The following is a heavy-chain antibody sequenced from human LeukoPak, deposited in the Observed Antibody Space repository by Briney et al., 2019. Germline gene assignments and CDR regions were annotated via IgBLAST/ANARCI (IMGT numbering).Heavy chain of an antibody. V-gene: IGHV3-23*01. D-gene: IGHD4-23*01. CDR3: ARDYGGSSPFDY. Sequence: GGSLRLSCAASGFTFSSYAMSWVRQAPGKGLEWVSAISGSGGSTYYADSVKGRFTISRDNAKNSLYLQMNSLRAEDTAVYYCARDYGGSSPFDYWAREPWSPSPQ. CDR1: GFTFSSYA. CDR2: ISGSGGST. J-gene: IGHJ4*02.